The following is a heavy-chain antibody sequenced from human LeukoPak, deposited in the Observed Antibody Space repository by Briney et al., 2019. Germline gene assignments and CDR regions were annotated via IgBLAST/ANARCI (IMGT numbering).Heavy chain of an antibody. CDR2: IYTSGST. V-gene: IGHV4-61*02. CDR3: ARGTIFGVVTGLYYFDY. D-gene: IGHD3-3*01. CDR1: GGSISSGSYY. Sequence: PSQTLSLTCTVSGGSISSGSYYWSWIRQPAGKGLEWIGRIYTSGSTNYNPPLKSRVTISVDTSKNQFSLKLSSVTAADAAVYYCARGTIFGVVTGLYYFDYWGQGTLVTVSS. J-gene: IGHJ4*02.